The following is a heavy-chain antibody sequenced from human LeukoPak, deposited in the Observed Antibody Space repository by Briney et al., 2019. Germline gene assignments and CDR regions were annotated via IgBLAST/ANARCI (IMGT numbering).Heavy chain of an antibody. J-gene: IGHJ6*02. CDR3: ARGMQVVTDYGMDV. CDR1: GYTFTSYG. Sequence: ASVKVSCKASGYTFTSYGISWVRQAPGQGLERMGWISAYNGNTNYAQKLQGRVTMTTDTSTSTAYMELRSLRSDDTAVYYCARGMQVVTDYGMDVWGQGTTVTVSS. V-gene: IGHV1-18*01. D-gene: IGHD2-21*02. CDR2: ISAYNGNT.